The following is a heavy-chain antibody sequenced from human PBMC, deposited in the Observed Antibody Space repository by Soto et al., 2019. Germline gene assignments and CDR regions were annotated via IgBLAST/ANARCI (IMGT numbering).Heavy chain of an antibody. J-gene: IGHJ4*02. CDR1: GDSISSDTYY. Sequence: QVQLQESGPGLVKPSETLSLTCSVSGDSISSDTYYWAWIRQSPGKGLEWIGSIYDSGSTYYNPSLKSRVTISADTSKNQFSLKLSSVTAADTAVYYCARHKVLQSPHDTSDWGYWGQGTLVTVSS. CDR3: ARHKVLQSPHDTSDWGY. V-gene: IGHV4-39*01. D-gene: IGHD3-22*01. CDR2: IYDSGST.